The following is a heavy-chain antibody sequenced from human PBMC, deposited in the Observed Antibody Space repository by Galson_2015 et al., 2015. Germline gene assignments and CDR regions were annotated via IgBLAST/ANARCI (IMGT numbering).Heavy chain of an antibody. CDR2: IYPGDSDT. J-gene: IGHJ4*02. Sequence: QSGAEVKKPGESLKISCKGSGYSFTSYWIGWVRQMPGKGLEWMGIIYPGDSDTRYSPSFQGQVTISADKSISTAYPQWSSLKASDTAMYYCASPFRRYSSGSYPFHWGQGTLVTVSS. CDR3: ASPFRRYSSGSYPFH. V-gene: IGHV5-51*01. D-gene: IGHD6-19*01. CDR1: GYSFTSYW.